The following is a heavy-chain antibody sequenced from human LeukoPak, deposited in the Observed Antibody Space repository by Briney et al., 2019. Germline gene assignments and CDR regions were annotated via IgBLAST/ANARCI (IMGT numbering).Heavy chain of an antibody. V-gene: IGHV3-23*01. D-gene: IGHD5-18*01. CDR3: AKQFRGYSYGRI. J-gene: IGHJ4*02. CDR1: GFTFSSYA. CDR2: ISGSGGST. Sequence: GGSLRLSCAASGFTFSSYAMSWVRQAPGKGLEWVSAISGSGGSTYYADSVKGRFTISRDNSKNTLYLQINSLRAEDTAVYYCAKQFRGYSYGRIWGQGTLVTVSS.